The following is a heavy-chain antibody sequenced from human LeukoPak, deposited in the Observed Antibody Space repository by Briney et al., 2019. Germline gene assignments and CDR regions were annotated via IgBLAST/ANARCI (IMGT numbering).Heavy chain of an antibody. D-gene: IGHD6-19*01. CDR2: IYYSGTT. J-gene: IGHJ5*02. Sequence: SETLSLTCTVSGGSIDSNSWTWIRQPPGKGLEWIGYIYYSGTTNYNPSLKSRVTMSVDMSKNQFSLKLNSVTAADTAVYYCAGTVSSGWYWFDPWGQGTLVTVSS. CDR3: AGTVSSGWYWFDP. V-gene: IGHV4-59*01. CDR1: GGSIDSNS.